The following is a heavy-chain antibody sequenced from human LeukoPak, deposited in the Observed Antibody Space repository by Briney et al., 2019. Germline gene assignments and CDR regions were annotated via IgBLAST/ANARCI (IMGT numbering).Heavy chain of an antibody. Sequence: GSLRLACAASGFTFSSYWMHWVRQAPGKGLVWVSRINNDGTITTYADSVKGRFTVSRDNAKNTLYLQMNSLRAEDTAVYYCAKDWGTGNFDYWGQGTLVTVSS. CDR3: AKDWGTGNFDY. J-gene: IGHJ4*02. D-gene: IGHD3-16*01. CDR2: INNDGTIT. CDR1: GFTFSSYW. V-gene: IGHV3-74*01.